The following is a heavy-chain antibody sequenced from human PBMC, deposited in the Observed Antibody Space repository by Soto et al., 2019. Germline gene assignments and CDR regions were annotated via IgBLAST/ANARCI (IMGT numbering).Heavy chain of an antibody. J-gene: IGHJ6*02. V-gene: IGHV1-46*01. Sequence: QVHLVQSGAEVKKPGASVKLSCKASGYSFVNYYINWVRQAPAQGLEWMGIIYPRGGNISYAQKFQVRVSMTSDTAASTVYMESTRLTSDDTAIYFCARDWIAVAGSISFSQAYPLLDGMDLWGQGTTVTVSS. CDR2: IYPRGGNI. CDR1: GYSFVNYY. D-gene: IGHD6-19*01. CDR3: ARDWIAVAGSISFSQAYPLLDGMDL.